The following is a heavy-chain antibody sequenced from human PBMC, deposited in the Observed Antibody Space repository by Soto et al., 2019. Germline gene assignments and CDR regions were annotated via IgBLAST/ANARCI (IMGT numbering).Heavy chain of an antibody. CDR2: ITGSGDKT. J-gene: IGHJ4*02. V-gene: IGHV3-23*01. CDR1: GFSLKTYA. D-gene: IGHD2-2*01. Sequence: GGSLRLSCAASGFSLKTYAMTWVRQAPGKGLEWVSGITGSGDKTYYADSVKGRFIISRDNSENTLYLQMNSLRAEDTALYYCARDCSSSSCSVWRYWGQGTQVTVSS. CDR3: ARDCSSSSCSVWRY.